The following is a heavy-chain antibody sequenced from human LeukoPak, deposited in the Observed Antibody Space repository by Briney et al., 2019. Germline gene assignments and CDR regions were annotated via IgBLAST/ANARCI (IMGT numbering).Heavy chain of an antibody. CDR3: ARVAGGYSFIDPFDI. J-gene: IGHJ3*02. D-gene: IGHD3-22*01. Sequence: ASVKVSCKASGYTFTSYYMHWVRQAPGQGLEWMGIINPSGGSTSYAQKFQGRVTMTRDTSTSTVYMELSSLRSEDTAVYYCARVAGGYSFIDPFDIWGQGTMVTVSS. CDR2: INPSGGST. V-gene: IGHV1-46*01. CDR1: GYTFTSYY.